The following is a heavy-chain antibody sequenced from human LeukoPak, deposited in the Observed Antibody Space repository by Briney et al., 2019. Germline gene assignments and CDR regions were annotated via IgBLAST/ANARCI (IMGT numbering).Heavy chain of an antibody. CDR3: ARDLDFYATDY. CDR2: IGKDGSWI. V-gene: IGHV3-7*01. D-gene: IGHD2/OR15-2a*01. Sequence: GSLGLSCAASGFSLSGYWMSWVRQAPGQGLEWVANIGKDGSWIHYADSVKGRFTISRDNAKNSLYLQMNSLRADDTAIYYCARDLDFYATDYWGQGTLVTVSS. CDR1: GFSLSGYW. J-gene: IGHJ4*02.